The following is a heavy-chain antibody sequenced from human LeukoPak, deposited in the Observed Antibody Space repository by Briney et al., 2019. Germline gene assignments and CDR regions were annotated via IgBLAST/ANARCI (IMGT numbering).Heavy chain of an antibody. J-gene: IGHJ5*02. CDR2: VNEDGTDK. Sequence: GGSLRLSCATSAFTFTNNWTSWVRQAPGKGPERVATVNEDGTDKYYVDSVKGRFTISRDNGERSVYLQMNSLRVEDTAIYYCARGVGWFDPWGQGTLVTVSA. CDR1: AFTFTNNW. V-gene: IGHV3-7*01. CDR3: ARGVGWFDP. D-gene: IGHD3-10*01.